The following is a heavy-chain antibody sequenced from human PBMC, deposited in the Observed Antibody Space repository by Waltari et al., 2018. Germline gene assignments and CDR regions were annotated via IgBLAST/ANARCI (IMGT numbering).Heavy chain of an antibody. Sequence: QVQLVQSGAEVRKPGASVKVSCKTSGYTFTDSYIHWVRQAPGQGLEWMGRMNPNNNYPIYEQKFQGRVTMTRDTSSTTAYMELSSLTSDDTALYYCVTQRPWEDYWGQGTRVTVSS. D-gene: IGHD1-26*01. J-gene: IGHJ4*02. CDR1: GYTFTDSY. CDR3: VTQRPWEDY. V-gene: IGHV1-2*06. CDR2: MNPNNNYP.